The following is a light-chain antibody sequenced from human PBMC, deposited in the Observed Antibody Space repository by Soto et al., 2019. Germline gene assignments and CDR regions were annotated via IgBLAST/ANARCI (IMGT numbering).Light chain of an antibody. V-gene: IGKV3D-15*01. Sequence: IVMTQSPATLSVSPGERATLSCRASQSLWGSLAWYQQKPGQAPRLLISGAYTRATGIPARFSGSGSGTDFTLTISSLEPEDFAVYYCQQHFNGPITFGQGTRLEIK. J-gene: IGKJ5*01. CDR2: GAY. CDR3: QQHFNGPIT. CDR1: QSLWGS.